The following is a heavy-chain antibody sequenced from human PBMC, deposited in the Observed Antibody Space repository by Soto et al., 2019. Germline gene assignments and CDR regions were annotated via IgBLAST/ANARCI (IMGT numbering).Heavy chain of an antibody. CDR3: ARGGGYGDYG. D-gene: IGHD4-17*01. V-gene: IGHV4-34*01. J-gene: IGHJ4*02. Sequence: QVQLQQWGAGLLKPSETLSLTCAVYGGSFSGYYWSWIRQPPGKGLEWIGEINHSGSTNYNPSLKSLGTVSVDAAKNQFSPKLRSVAAADTAVYDCARGGGYGDYGWGQGTLGTVSS. CDR2: INHSGST. CDR1: GGSFSGYY.